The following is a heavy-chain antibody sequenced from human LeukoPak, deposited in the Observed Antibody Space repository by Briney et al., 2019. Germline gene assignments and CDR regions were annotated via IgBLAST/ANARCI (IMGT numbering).Heavy chain of an antibody. CDR2: ITGSGTNR. D-gene: IGHD3-9*01. J-gene: IGHJ4*02. CDR1: GFTFSNYA. Sequence: GGSLRLSCVDSGFTFSNYAMSWVRQAPGKGLEWVSAITGSGTNRYYADSLKGRFTTSRDNSKNTVFLQMNSLRHEDTAIYYCVIWGDYDVLTGYYVPDYWGQGTLVTVAS. CDR3: VIWGDYDVLTGYYVPDY. V-gene: IGHV3-23*01.